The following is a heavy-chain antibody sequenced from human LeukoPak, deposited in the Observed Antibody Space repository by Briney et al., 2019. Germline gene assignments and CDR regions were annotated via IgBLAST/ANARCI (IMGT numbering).Heavy chain of an antibody. J-gene: IGHJ6*02. CDR2: ISSSGIII. Sequence: GGSLRLSCAASGFIFSSYEMNWVRQAPGKGLEWVSYISSSGIIIYYADSVKGRFTISRDYAKNSLYLQMNSLRAEDTAVYYCARESGSATWYYGMDVWGQGTTVTVSS. D-gene: IGHD1-1*01. CDR1: GFIFSSYE. CDR3: ARESGSATWYYGMDV. V-gene: IGHV3-48*03.